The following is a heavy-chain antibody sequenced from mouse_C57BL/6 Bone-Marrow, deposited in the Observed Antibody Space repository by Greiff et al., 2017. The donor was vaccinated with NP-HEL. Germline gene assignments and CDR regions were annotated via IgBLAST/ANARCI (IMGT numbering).Heavy chain of an antibody. CDR2: ISSGGSYT. V-gene: IGHV5-6*02. CDR3: ARLHYYAMDY. Sequence: EVKLEESGGDLVKPGGSLKLSCAASGFTFSSYGMSWVRQTPDKRLEWVATISSGGSYTYYPDSVKGRFTISRDNAKNTLYLQMSSLKSEDTAMYYCARLHYYAMDYWGQGTSVTVSS. CDR1: GFTFSSYG. J-gene: IGHJ4*01.